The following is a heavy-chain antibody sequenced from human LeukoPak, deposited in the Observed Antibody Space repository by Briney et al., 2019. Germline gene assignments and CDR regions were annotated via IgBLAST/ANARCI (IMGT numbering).Heavy chain of an antibody. D-gene: IGHD1-26*01. V-gene: IGHV4-34*01. J-gene: IGHJ3*01. CDR3: ARGSNTGSL. CDR2: INHSGGT. CDR1: GGSFSGYF. Sequence: PSETLSLTCAVYGGSFSGYFWHWIRQTPGKGLEWIGQINHSGGTNYSPSFKSRVTMSVDTSKNQFSLRLNSVTAADTAVYYCARGSNTGSLWGQGTMVTVSS.